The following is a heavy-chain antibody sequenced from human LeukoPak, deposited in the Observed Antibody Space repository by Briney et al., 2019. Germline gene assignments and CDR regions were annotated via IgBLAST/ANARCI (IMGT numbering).Heavy chain of an antibody. Sequence: SGPTLVKPTQTLTLTCTFSGFSLSTSGVGVGWIRQPPGKDLEWLALIYWNDDKRYSPSLKSRLTITKDTSKNQVVLTMTNMDPVDTATYYCAHQIGTSRSFDYWGQGTLVTVSS. V-gene: IGHV2-5*01. D-gene: IGHD1-14*01. J-gene: IGHJ4*02. CDR3: AHQIGTSRSFDY. CDR1: GFSLSTSGVG. CDR2: IYWNDDK.